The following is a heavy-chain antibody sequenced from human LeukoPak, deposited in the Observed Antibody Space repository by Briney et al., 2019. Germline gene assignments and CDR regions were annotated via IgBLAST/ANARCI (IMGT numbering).Heavy chain of an antibody. CDR1: GFTFSSYW. V-gene: IGHV3-74*01. Sequence: GGSLRLSCAASGFTFSSYWMHWVRQAPGKGLVWVSRINSDGSSTSYADSVKGRFTISRDNAKNTLYLQMNSLRAEDTAVYYCAKPFTRSSSWAFDYWGQGTLVTVSS. CDR3: AKPFTRSSSWAFDY. CDR2: INSDGSST. D-gene: IGHD6-13*01. J-gene: IGHJ4*02.